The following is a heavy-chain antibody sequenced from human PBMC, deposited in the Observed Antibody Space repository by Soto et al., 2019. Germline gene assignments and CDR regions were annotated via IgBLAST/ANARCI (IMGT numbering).Heavy chain of an antibody. CDR1: GFSLSTTGMC. J-gene: IGHJ4*02. CDR3: SRAVAGFTYGYPEY. CDR2: IDWADDK. D-gene: IGHD5-18*01. Sequence: SGPTLVNPTQTLTLTCTFSGFSLSTTGMCVSWIRQPPGKALEWLALIDWADDKYYSTSLKTRLTISKDTSKNQVVLTMTNVEPVHTATYFCSRAVAGFTYGYPEYWRQATLVTFCS. V-gene: IGHV2-70*01.